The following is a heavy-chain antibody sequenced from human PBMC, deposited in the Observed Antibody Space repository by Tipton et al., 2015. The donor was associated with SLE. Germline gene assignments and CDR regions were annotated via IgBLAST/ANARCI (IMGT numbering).Heavy chain of an antibody. V-gene: IGHV4-39*07. CDR2: IYYSGST. CDR1: DGSIGSYY. J-gene: IGHJ5*02. CDR3: ARLTAITIFNNWFDP. D-gene: IGHD3-9*01. Sequence: TLSLTCTVSDGSIGSYYWGWIRQPPGKGLEWIGSIYYSGSTYYNPSLKSRVTISVDTSKNQFSLKLSSVTAADTAVYYCARLTAITIFNNWFDPWGQGTLVTVSS.